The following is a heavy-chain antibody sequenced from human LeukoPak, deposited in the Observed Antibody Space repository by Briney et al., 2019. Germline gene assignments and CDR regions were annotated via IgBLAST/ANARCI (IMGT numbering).Heavy chain of an antibody. D-gene: IGHD5-18*01. V-gene: IGHV3-66*01. CDR1: GFPFETNA. CDR3: ARELIGYQMDY. J-gene: IGHJ4*02. CDR2: IYSGGST. Sequence: GGSLRLSCATSGFPFETNAMSWVRQAPGKGLEWVSVIYSGGSTYYADSVKGRFTISRDNSKNTLYLQMNSLRAEDTAVYYCARELIGYQMDYWGQGTLVTVSS.